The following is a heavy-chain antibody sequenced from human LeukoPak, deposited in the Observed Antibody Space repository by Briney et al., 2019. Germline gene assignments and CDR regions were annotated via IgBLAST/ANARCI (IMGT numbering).Heavy chain of an antibody. CDR1: GGSIDNYY. V-gene: IGHV4-59*01. J-gene: IGHJ4*02. Sequence: SETLSLTCTVSGGSIDNYYWSWIRQPPGRGLEWIGYIYYRGSTNYNPSLKSRVTFSVDTSKNQFSLKLNSVTAADTAVYYCARGGDYGDLRYFDYWGQGTLVTVSS. CDR2: IYYRGST. D-gene: IGHD4-17*01. CDR3: ARGGDYGDLRYFDY.